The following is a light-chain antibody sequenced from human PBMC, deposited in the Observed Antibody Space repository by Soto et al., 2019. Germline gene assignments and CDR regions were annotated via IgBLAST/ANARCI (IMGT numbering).Light chain of an antibody. CDR3: QQYNNWPRT. CDR2: GAS. CDR1: HVISTY. J-gene: IGKJ1*01. Sequence: QMTQSPSSLSASIGDRVTISCRTSHVISTYLNWYQQKPGKAPNLLIHGASSLESGVPSRFSGSGSGTEFTLTISSLQSEDFAVYYCQQYNNWPRTFGQGTKVDIK. V-gene: IGKV1D-13*01.